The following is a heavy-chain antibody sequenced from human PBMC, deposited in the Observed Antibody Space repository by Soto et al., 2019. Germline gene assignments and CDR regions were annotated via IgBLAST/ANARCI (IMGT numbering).Heavy chain of an antibody. D-gene: IGHD3-10*01. CDR2: ISYDGSNK. CDR1: GFTLSSYG. V-gene: IGHV3-30*18. J-gene: IGHJ4*02. CDR3: AKDGYYGSGSPDY. Sequence: QVQLVESGGGVVQPGRSLRLSCAASGFTLSSYGMHWVRQAPGKGLEWVAVISYDGSNKYYADSVKGRFTISRDNSKNTLYLQMNSLRAEDTAVYYCAKDGYYGSGSPDYWGQGTLVTVSS.